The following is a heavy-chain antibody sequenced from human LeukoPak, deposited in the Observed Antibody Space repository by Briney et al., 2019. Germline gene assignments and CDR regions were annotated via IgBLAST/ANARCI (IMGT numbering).Heavy chain of an antibody. CDR2: ISAYNGNT. Sequence: ASVKVSCKASGYTYTSYGISWVRQVPGQGLEWMGWISAYNGNTNYAQKLQGRVTMTTDTSTSTAYMELRSLRSDDTAVYYCASYCSGGSCYPYDAFDIWGQGTMVTVSS. CDR3: ASYCSGGSCYPYDAFDI. V-gene: IGHV1-18*04. J-gene: IGHJ3*02. CDR1: GYTYTSYG. D-gene: IGHD2-15*01.